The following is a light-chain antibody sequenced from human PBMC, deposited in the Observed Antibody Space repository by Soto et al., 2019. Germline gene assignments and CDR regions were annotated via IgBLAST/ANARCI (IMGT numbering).Light chain of an antibody. Sequence: DIQMTQSPSTLSGSVGDRVTITCRASQTISSWLAWYQQKPGKAPKLLIYKESTLKSGVPSRFSGSGSGTEFSLTISSLQTDDFATYYCQHYNSYSEAFGQGPKVELK. J-gene: IGKJ1*01. CDR2: KES. CDR3: QHYNSYSEA. V-gene: IGKV1-5*03. CDR1: QTISSW.